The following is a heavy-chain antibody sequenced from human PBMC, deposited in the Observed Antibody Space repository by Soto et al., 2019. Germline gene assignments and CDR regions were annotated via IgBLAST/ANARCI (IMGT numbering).Heavy chain of an antibody. Sequence: PSETLSLTCAVSGGSISSGGYSWNWIRQPPGKGLEWIGYIYHSGSTLYNPSLKSRVTISVDTSKNQFSLKLSSVTAADTAVYYCARRGDYYDSSGYYIFDYWGQGTLVTVSS. V-gene: IGHV4-30-2*03. CDR3: ARRGDYYDSSGYYIFDY. CDR1: GGSISSGGYS. D-gene: IGHD3-22*01. CDR2: IYHSGST. J-gene: IGHJ4*02.